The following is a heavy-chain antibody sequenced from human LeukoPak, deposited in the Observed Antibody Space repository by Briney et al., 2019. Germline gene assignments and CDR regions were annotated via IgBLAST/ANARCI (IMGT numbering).Heavy chain of an antibody. Sequence: QPGGSLRLSCAASGFPFSSYSMNWVRQAPGKGLEWVSYISSSSSTIYYADSVKGRFTISRDNAKNSLYLQMNSLRAEDTAVYYCARSPEGYYYYYMDVWGKGTTVTVSS. J-gene: IGHJ6*03. CDR3: ARSPEGYYYYYMDV. V-gene: IGHV3-48*01. CDR2: ISSSSSTI. CDR1: GFPFSSYS. D-gene: IGHD1-14*01.